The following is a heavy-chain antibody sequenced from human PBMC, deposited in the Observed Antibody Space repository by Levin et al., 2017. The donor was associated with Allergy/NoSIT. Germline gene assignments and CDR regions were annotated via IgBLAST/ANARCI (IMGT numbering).Heavy chain of an antibody. V-gene: IGHV1-3*01. CDR2: INAGNGNT. D-gene: IGHD1-1*01. J-gene: IGHJ6*03. CDR3: ARSVQLERRYYYYYMDV. CDR1: GYTFTSYA. Sequence: GASVKVSCKASGYTFTSYAMHWVRQAPGQRLEWMGWINAGNGNTKYSQKFQGRVTITRDTSASTAYMELSSLRSEDTAVYYCARSVQLERRYYYYYMDVWGKGTTVTVSS.